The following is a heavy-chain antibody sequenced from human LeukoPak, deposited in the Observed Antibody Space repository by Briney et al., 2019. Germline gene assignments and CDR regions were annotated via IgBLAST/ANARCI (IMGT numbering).Heavy chain of an antibody. V-gene: IGHV3-74*01. Sequence: GGSLRLSCAASGFTFSSYWMHWVRQAPGKGLVWVSRINSDGSSTSYADSVKGRFTISRDNAKNTLYLQMDSLRAEDAAVYYCARYDYYDSSGYKIAEYFQHWGQGTLVTVSS. J-gene: IGHJ1*01. D-gene: IGHD3-22*01. CDR3: ARYDYYDSSGYKIAEYFQH. CDR1: GFTFSSYW. CDR2: INSDGSST.